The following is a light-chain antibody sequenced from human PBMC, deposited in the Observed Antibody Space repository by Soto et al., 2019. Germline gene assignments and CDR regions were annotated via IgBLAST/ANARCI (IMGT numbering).Light chain of an antibody. Sequence: DIQMTQSPSSLSASVGDRVTITCQASQDINIYLNWYQQKPGQAPKLLIYDASNLETGVPSRFSGSGSGTDFTFTISSLQPEDIATYYCQQFDNLPSFTFGPGTKVDLK. CDR3: QQFDNLPSFT. CDR1: QDINIY. V-gene: IGKV1-33*01. CDR2: DAS. J-gene: IGKJ3*01.